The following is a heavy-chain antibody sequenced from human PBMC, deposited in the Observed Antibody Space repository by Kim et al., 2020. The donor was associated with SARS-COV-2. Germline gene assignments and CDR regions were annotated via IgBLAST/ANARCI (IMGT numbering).Heavy chain of an antibody. V-gene: IGHV4-39*01. Sequence: SETLSLTCTVSGGSISSSSYYWGWIRQPPGKGLEWIGSIYYSGSTYYNPSLKSRVTISVDTSKNQFSLKLSTVTAADTAVYYCARTLCGGHCYSPRLPSFSYFDLWGRGTQLTVSP. CDR2: IYYSGST. D-gene: IGHD2-21*02. CDR3: ARTLCGGHCYSPRLPSFSYFDL. CDR1: GGSISSSSYY. J-gene: IGHJ2*01.